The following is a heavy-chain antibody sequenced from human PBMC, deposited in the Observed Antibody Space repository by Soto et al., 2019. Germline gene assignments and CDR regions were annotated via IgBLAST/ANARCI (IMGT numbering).Heavy chain of an antibody. CDR3: ARDRPTITGAFDNWFDP. J-gene: IGHJ5*02. CDR1: GGSISSGGYY. Sequence: SETLSLTCTVSGGSISSGGYYWSWIRQHPGKGLEWIGYIYYSGSTYYNPSLKSRVTISVDTSKNQFSLKLSSVTAADTAVYYCARDRPTITGAFDNWFDPWGQGTLVTVSS. D-gene: IGHD1-20*01. V-gene: IGHV4-31*03. CDR2: IYYSGST.